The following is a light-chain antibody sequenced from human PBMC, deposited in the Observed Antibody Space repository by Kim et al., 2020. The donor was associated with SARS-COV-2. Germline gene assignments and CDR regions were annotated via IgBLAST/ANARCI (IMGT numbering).Light chain of an antibody. CDR1: QSVSTN. CDR3: QQYNGSPRT. Sequence: EIVMTQSPATLSVSPGERATLSCRASQSVSTNLAWYQQKPGQAPRLLIYGASTRDTGIAARFSGSGSGTEFSLTISSLQSEDFAVYYCQQYNGSPRTFGQGTKVDIK. J-gene: IGKJ1*01. V-gene: IGKV3-15*01. CDR2: GAS.